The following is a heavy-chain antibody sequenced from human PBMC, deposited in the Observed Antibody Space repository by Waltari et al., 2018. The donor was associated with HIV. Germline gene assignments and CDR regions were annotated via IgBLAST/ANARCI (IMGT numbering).Heavy chain of an antibody. CDR2: IRSDGGEK. CDR1: GSTFNNYW. V-gene: IGHV3-7*03. CDR3: ANWGYSTTPGWHN. Sequence: EVQLVESGGGLVQPGGSLRLSCAATGSTFNNYWMSWVRQVPGKGLEGVANIRSDGGEKYYVDSVKGRFTISRDNAKNSLYLQMNSLRAEDTAVYYCANWGYSTTPGWHNWGQGTLVIVSS. D-gene: IGHD5-12*01. J-gene: IGHJ4*02.